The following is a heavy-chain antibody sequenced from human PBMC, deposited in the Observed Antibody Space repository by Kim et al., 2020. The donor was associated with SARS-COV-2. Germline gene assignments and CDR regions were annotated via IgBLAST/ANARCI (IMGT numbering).Heavy chain of an antibody. V-gene: IGHV4-4*08. CDR3: SRAAFNRQLARLSFDD. CDR1: GGSISSYY. Sequence: SETLSLTCTVSGGSISSYYWSWVRQRPGQGLGWVGNIRNSGSANTNPNLTSRSTITISTATTKIYLKLRSSTATATDTSDYSRAAFNRQLARLSFDDWG. D-gene: IGHD6-6*01. J-gene: IGHJ4*01. CDR2: IRNSGSA.